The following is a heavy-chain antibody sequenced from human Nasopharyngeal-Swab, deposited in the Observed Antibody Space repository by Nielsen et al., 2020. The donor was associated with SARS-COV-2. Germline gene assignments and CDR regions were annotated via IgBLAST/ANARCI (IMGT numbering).Heavy chain of an antibody. Sequence: ASVKVSCKASGYTFTSYSMNWVRQAPGQGLEWMGWINTYNGHPTYAHGFTGRFVFSVDSSASTAYLQVSSLQAEDTAIYYCARGVRANYLDYWGQGTLATVSS. J-gene: IGHJ4*02. CDR2: INTYNGHP. D-gene: IGHD3-10*01. CDR3: ARGVRANYLDY. V-gene: IGHV7-4-1*02. CDR1: GYTFTSYS.